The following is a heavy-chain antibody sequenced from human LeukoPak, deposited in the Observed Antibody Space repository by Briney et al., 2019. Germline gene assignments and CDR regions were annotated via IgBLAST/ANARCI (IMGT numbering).Heavy chain of an antibody. CDR3: ARGLGGPRLRY. CDR2: VSQSGDT. CDR1: GGSFSGYF. D-gene: IGHD3-16*01. V-gene: IGHV4-34*01. Sequence: PSETLSLTCAVYGGSFSGYFCSWIRQSPGKDLEWIGEVSQSGDTYYNPSLTSRVTMSVDTSKNQFSLTVNSVTAADTAVYYCARGLGGPRLRYWGQGTLVTVSS. J-gene: IGHJ4*02.